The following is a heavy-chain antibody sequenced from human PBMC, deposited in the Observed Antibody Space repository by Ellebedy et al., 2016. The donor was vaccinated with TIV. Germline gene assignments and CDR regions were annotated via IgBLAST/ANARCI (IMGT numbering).Heavy chain of an antibody. Sequence: GESLKISCAASGFIFSDYYMSWIRQAPGKGLEWVSYISSSSSYTNYADSVKGRFTISRDNSKNTLYLQMNSLRAEDTAVYSCAKAPIETCRGVICYPFDNWGLGTLVTVSS. CDR2: ISSSSSYT. V-gene: IGHV3-11*03. CDR1: GFIFSDYY. CDR3: AKAPIETCRGVICYPFDN. D-gene: IGHD2-15*01. J-gene: IGHJ4*02.